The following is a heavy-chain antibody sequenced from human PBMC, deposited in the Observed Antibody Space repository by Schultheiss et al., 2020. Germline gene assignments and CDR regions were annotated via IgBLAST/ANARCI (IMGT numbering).Heavy chain of an antibody. J-gene: IGHJ6*04. D-gene: IGHD5-12*01. V-gene: IGHV1-2*04. Sequence: ASVTVSGKDSGYTFTGYYMHWVRQAPGQGLEWMGWINPNSGGTNYAQKFQGWVTMTRDTSISTAYMELSRLRSDDTAVYYCARDRGATIYFSPRRGYYGMDVWGKGTTV. CDR2: INPNSGGT. CDR3: ARDRGATIYFSPRRGYYGMDV. CDR1: GYTFTGYY.